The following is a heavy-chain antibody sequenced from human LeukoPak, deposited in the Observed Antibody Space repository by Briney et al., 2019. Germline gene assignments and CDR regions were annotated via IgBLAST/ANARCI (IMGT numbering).Heavy chain of an antibody. Sequence: GGSLRLSCAASGFTFSSYEMNWVRQAPGKGLEWVPYISSSGSTIYYADSVKGRFTISRDNAKNSLYLQMNSLRAEDTAVYYCATPDLGYCSSTSCRRGGYWGQGTLVTVSS. D-gene: IGHD2-2*01. CDR1: GFTFSSYE. V-gene: IGHV3-48*03. J-gene: IGHJ4*02. CDR3: ATPDLGYCSSTSCRRGGY. CDR2: ISSSGSTI.